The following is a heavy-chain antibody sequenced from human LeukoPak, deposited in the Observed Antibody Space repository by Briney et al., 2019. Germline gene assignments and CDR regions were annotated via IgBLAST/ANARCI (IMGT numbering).Heavy chain of an antibody. Sequence: GRSLRLSCAASGFTFDDYAMHWVRQAPGKGLEWVSGISWNSGSIGYADSVKGRFTISRDNAKNSLYLQMNSLRAEDTALYYCAKDMVHDYGDYVTFDYWGEGTLVTVSS. CDR3: AKDMVHDYGDYVTFDY. CDR1: GFTFDDYA. V-gene: IGHV3-9*01. J-gene: IGHJ4*02. CDR2: ISWNSGSI. D-gene: IGHD4-17*01.